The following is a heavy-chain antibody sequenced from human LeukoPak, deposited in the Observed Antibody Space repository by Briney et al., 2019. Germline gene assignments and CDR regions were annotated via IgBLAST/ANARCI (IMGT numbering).Heavy chain of an antibody. CDR2: IQYTGST. CDR3: ARAIIAAGRARFDY. Sequence: SETLSLTCTVSSGSISGYYWSWIRQPPGKGLEWIAYIQYTGSTIYNPSLQSRVTISVDTSKNQFSLKLSSVTAADTAVYYCARAIIAAGRARFDYWPRGTLVTVSS. V-gene: IGHV4-59*01. CDR1: SGSISGYY. D-gene: IGHD6-13*01. J-gene: IGHJ4*02.